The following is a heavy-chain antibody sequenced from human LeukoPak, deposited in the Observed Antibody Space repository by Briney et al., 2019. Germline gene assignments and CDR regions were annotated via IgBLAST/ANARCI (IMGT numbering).Heavy chain of an antibody. J-gene: IGHJ4*02. CDR3: AARKVRGVWFYLDY. CDR2: IYDDNT. Sequence: GGSLRLSCAASGFTFSSYWMSWVRQAPGKGLEWVSTIYDDNTYYADSVKGRFAISTDNSKNTLYLQMNSLRVEDTAVYFCAARKVRGVWFYLDYWGQGTLVTVSS. D-gene: IGHD3-10*01. V-gene: IGHV3-23*01. CDR1: GFTFSSYW.